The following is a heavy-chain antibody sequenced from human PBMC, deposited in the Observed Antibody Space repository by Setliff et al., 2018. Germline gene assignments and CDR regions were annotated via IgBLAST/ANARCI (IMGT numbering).Heavy chain of an antibody. CDR3: ARAREFGGGSYPTNFDY. CDR1: GFTFSSYW. V-gene: IGHV3-7*01. J-gene: IGHJ4*02. D-gene: IGHD1-26*01. Sequence: GGSLRLSCAAPGFTFSSYWMSWVRQAPGKGLEWVANIKQDGSEKYYVDSVKGRFTISRDNAKNSLYLQMNSLRAEDTAVYYCARAREFGGGSYPTNFDYWGQGTLVTVSS. CDR2: IKQDGSEK.